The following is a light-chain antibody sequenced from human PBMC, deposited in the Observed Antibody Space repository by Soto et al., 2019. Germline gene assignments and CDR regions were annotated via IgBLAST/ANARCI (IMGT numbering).Light chain of an antibody. Sequence: QSVLTQPASVSGSPGQSITISCTGTSSDVGSYNLVSWYQQHPGKAPKLMIYEGSKRPSGVSNRFSGSKSGNTASLTISGLQAEDEAAYYRCSFAGSSPWVFGGGTKVTVL. CDR3: CSFAGSSPWV. CDR1: SSDVGSYNL. V-gene: IGLV2-23*01. CDR2: EGS. J-gene: IGLJ3*02.